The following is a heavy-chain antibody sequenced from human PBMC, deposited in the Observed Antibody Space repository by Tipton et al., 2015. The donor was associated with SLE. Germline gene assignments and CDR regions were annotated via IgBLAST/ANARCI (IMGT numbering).Heavy chain of an antibody. J-gene: IGHJ4*02. V-gene: IGHV4-59*08. Sequence: TLSLTCTVSGDSISSYHWSWIRQSPGKELEWIGHIYHSGSTNYNPSLKSRVTISVDTSKNQFSLKLSSVTAADTAIYYCAREVASPGAVYSDYWGQGTLVTVSS. CDR2: IYHSGST. CDR1: GDSISSYH. CDR3: AREVASPGAVYSDY. D-gene: IGHD6-13*01.